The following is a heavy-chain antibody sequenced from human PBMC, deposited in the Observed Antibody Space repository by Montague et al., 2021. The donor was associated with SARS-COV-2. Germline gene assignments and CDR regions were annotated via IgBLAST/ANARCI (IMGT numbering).Heavy chain of an antibody. CDR1: AGSISTNSYY. D-gene: IGHD3-10*01. CDR3: ARPWDFYGSGSYKNSWVDP. J-gene: IGHJ5*02. Sequence: SETLSLTCTVSAGSISTNSYYWAWIPQPPGKGLEWIGSISYSGNTYFNPSLESRLTMSVDTSKNHFSLKLSSVTAAVTAVYYCARPWDFYGSGSYKNSWVDPWGQGTRVTVSS. V-gene: IGHV4-39*02. CDR2: ISYSGNT.